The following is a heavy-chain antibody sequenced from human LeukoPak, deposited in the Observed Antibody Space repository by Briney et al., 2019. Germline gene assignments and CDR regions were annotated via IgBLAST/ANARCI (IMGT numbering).Heavy chain of an antibody. V-gene: IGHV3-64*01. D-gene: IGHD3-22*01. Sequence: GGSLRLSCAASGFTFSSYAMPWVRQAPGKGLEYVSAISSNGGSTYYANSVKGRFTISRDNSKNTLYLQMGSLRAEDMAVYYCARGSPDYYDTPNAFDIWGQGTMVTVSS. CDR1: GFTFSSYA. CDR3: ARGSPDYYDTPNAFDI. CDR2: ISSNGGST. J-gene: IGHJ3*02.